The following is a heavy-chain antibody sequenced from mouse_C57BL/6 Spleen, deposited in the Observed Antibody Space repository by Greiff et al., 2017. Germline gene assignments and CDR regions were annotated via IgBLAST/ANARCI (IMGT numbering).Heavy chain of an antibody. J-gene: IGHJ3*01. CDR3: APTGFSF. CDR1: GYTFTSYW. Sequence: QVQLQQPGAELVKPGASVKLSCKASGYTFTSYWMHWVKQRPGRGLEWIGRIDPSSGVTKYNEKFKSKATLTVDKPSSTAYMQLRSLTSADSAVYFCAPTGFSFWGPGTLVTVSA. V-gene: IGHV1-72*01. D-gene: IGHD2-10*01. CDR2: IDPSSGVT.